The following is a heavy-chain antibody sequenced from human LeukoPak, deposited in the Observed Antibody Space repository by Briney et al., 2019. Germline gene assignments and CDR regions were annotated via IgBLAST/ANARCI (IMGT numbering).Heavy chain of an antibody. J-gene: IGHJ4*02. D-gene: IGHD5-24*01. CDR2: IDAGNGRT. Sequence: ASVKVSCKASQYSFSDYAIHWVRQAPGQRLEWMGWIDAGNGRTKYSQSFQGRLTIIRDTSATTAYMELSGLTSEDTAVYYCARGRWSATTASYYLDFWGQGTLVTVSS. CDR1: QYSFSDYA. CDR3: ARGRWSATTASYYLDF. V-gene: IGHV1-3*01.